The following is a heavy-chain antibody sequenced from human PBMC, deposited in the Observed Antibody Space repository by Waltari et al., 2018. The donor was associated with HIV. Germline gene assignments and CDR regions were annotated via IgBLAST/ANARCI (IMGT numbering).Heavy chain of an antibody. CDR3: ARGSWGSGMDV. J-gene: IGHJ6*02. CDR1: DGSFSGYY. CDR2: INHSGSI. Sequence: QVRLQQWGAGLLKPSETLSLTCAVYDGSFSGYYWSGIRQPPGKGLECIGEINHSGSINYNPSLKSRVIISLDRYKNQFSLKLTSVTAADTALYYCARGSWGSGMDVWGLGTTVIVSS. V-gene: IGHV4-34*01. D-gene: IGHD7-27*01.